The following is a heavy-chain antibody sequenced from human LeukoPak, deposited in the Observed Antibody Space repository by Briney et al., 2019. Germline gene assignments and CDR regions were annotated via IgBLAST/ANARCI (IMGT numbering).Heavy chain of an antibody. Sequence: SETLSLTCTVSGGSISSGGYYWSWIRQHPGKGLEWIGYIYYSGSTYYNPSLKSRVTISVDTSQNQFSLKLSSVTAADTAVYHCARVSVSGYGYYYFDYWGQGTLVTVSS. D-gene: IGHD5-12*01. CDR2: IYYSGST. CDR1: GGSISSGGYY. J-gene: IGHJ4*02. CDR3: ARVSVSGYGYYYFDY. V-gene: IGHV4-31*03.